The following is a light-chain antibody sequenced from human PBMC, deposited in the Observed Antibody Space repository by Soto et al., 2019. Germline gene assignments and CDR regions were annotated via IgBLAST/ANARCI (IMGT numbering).Light chain of an antibody. J-gene: IGKJ1*01. Sequence: DIQMTQSPSTLSASVGDRVTITCRASQSISSWLAWYQQKPGKAPKVLIFDASSLESGVPSRFSGIGSGTEFTLTISSLQPDDFATYYCQQYSSYSRTFGQGTKVDIK. CDR3: QQYSSYSRT. CDR2: DAS. CDR1: QSISSW. V-gene: IGKV1-5*01.